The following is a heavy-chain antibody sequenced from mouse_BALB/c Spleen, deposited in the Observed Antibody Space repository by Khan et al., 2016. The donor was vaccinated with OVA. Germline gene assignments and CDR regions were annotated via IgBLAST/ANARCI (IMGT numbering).Heavy chain of an antibody. V-gene: IGHV1S81*02. CDR2: INPSDGDT. CDR3: TRSGYGTFAY. J-gene: IGHJ3*01. Sequence: QMQLEESGAELVKPGASVKLSCKASGYTFTSYYMYWVTQRPGQGLEWIGEINPSDGDTNFNEKFKSKATLTVDKSSSTVYMQLSSLTSEDSAVYYCTRSGYGTFAYWGQGTLVTGSA. D-gene: IGHD2-1*01. CDR1: GYTFTSYY.